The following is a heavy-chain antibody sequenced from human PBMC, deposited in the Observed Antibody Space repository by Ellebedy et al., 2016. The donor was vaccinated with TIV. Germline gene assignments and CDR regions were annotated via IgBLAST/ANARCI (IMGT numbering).Heavy chain of an antibody. Sequence: SETLSLXXTVSGGSISSGGYYWSWIRQHPGKGLEWIGYIYYSGSTYYNPSLKSRVTISVDTSKNQFSLKLSSVTAADTAVYYCAMSRIVVVPAAILRYYYYYYMDVWGKGTTVTVSS. CDR2: IYYSGST. V-gene: IGHV4-31*03. CDR1: GGSISSGGYY. J-gene: IGHJ6*03. CDR3: AMSRIVVVPAAILRYYYYYYMDV. D-gene: IGHD2-2*01.